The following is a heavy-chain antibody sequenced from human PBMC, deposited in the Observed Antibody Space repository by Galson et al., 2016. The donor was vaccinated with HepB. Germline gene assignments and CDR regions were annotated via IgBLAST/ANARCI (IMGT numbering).Heavy chain of an antibody. Sequence: TLSLTCTVSGGSISSGDYYWSWIRRPPGKGLEWIGYIYYSGSTYYNPSLKSRVTISVDTSKNQFSLKLTSVTAADTAVFYCTRAGYSGYDFNFDYWGQGTLVTVSS. CDR3: TRAGYSGYDFNFDY. D-gene: IGHD5-12*01. J-gene: IGHJ4*02. CDR2: IYYSGST. CDR1: GGSISSGDYY. V-gene: IGHV4-30-4*01.